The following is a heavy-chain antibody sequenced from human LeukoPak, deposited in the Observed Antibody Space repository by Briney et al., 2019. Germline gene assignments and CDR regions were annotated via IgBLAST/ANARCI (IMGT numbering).Heavy chain of an antibody. Sequence: SETLSLTCTVSGVSISSGDYYWSWIRQPPGKGLEWIGYIYYSGSTYYNPSLKSRVTISVDTSKNQFSLKLSSVTAADTAVYCCAREKGDGYNDYWGQGTLVTVSS. J-gene: IGHJ4*02. CDR3: AREKGDGYNDY. CDR2: IYYSGST. D-gene: IGHD5-24*01. CDR1: GVSISSGDYY. V-gene: IGHV4-30-4*01.